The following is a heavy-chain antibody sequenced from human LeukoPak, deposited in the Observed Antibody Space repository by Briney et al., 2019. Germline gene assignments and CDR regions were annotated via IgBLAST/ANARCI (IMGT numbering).Heavy chain of an antibody. D-gene: IGHD6-13*01. CDR1: GFTFSSFA. CDR3: ARGPGSTSWSFDY. CDR2: IPFDGIKT. V-gene: IGHV3-30*03. Sequence: GGSLRLSCEASGFTFSSFAMHWVRQAPGKGLEWVALIPFDGIKTDYADSVKGRVTISRDNSKSMLYLELNSLRVEDTALYYCARGPGSTSWSFDYWGQGTLVTVSS. J-gene: IGHJ4*02.